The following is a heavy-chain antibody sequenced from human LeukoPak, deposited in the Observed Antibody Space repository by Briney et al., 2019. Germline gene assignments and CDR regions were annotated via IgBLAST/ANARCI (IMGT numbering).Heavy chain of an antibody. CDR2: IRYDGSNK. Sequence: GGSLRLSCAASGFTFSSYEMNWVRQAPGKGLEWVAFIRYDGSNKYYADSVKGRFTISRDNSKNTLYLQMNSLRAEDTSVYYCARDPGLPNWGQGTLVTVSS. CDR3: ARDPGLPN. CDR1: GFTFSSYE. J-gene: IGHJ4*02. D-gene: IGHD2-15*01. V-gene: IGHV3-30*02.